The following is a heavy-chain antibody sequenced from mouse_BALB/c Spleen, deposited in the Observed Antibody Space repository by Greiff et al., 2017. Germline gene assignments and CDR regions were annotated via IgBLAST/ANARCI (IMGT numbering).Heavy chain of an antibody. J-gene: IGHJ2*01. CDR3: TRWRNYDPYYFDY. V-gene: IGHV1-15*01. CDR2: IDPETGGT. Sequence: QVQLQQSGAELVRPGASVTLSCKASGYTFTDYEMHWVKQTPVHGLEWIGAIDPETGGTAYNQKFKGKATLTADKSSSTAYMELRSLTSEDSAVYYCTRWRNYDPYYFDYWGRGTTLTVSS. CDR1: GYTFTDYE. D-gene: IGHD2-4*01.